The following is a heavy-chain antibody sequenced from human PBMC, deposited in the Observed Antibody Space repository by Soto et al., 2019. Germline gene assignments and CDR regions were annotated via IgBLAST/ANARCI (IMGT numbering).Heavy chain of an antibody. V-gene: IGHV3-53*01. Sequence: GGSLRLSCAASGFTVSSNYMSWGRQAPGKGLEWVSVIYSGGSTYYADSVKGRFTISRDNSKNTLYLQMNSLRAEDTAVYYCARDSNSSSPGEIDYWGQGTLVTVSS. D-gene: IGHD6-6*01. CDR2: IYSGGST. CDR3: ARDSNSSSPGEIDY. CDR1: GFTVSSNY. J-gene: IGHJ4*02.